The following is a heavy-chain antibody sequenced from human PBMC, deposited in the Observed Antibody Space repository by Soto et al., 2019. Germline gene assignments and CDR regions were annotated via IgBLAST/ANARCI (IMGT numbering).Heavy chain of an antibody. CDR1: GGSISTGGYY. J-gene: IGHJ5*02. V-gene: IGHV4-31*03. CDR2: IYNSATT. CDR3: ARDPAP. Sequence: QVQLQESGPGLVKPSQTLSLTCTVSGGSISTGGYYWSWIRQHPGKGLAWIGYIYNSATTYYNPSPKSRVTISVDTSTTQFSLKLRYVTVADTAVYYCARDPAPWGQGALVTVSS.